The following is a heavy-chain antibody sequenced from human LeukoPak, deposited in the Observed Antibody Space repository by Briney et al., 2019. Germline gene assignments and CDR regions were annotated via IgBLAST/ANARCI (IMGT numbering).Heavy chain of an antibody. CDR3: ARRSGYSYGHMDV. CDR1: GGSISSGDYY. Sequence: PSQTLSLTCTVSGGSISSGDYYWSWIRQPPGKGLEWIGEINHSGSTNYNPSLKSRVTISVDTSKNQFSLKLSSVTAADTAVYYCARRSGYSYGHMDVWGKGTTVTVSS. V-gene: IGHV4-30-4*08. CDR2: INHSGST. J-gene: IGHJ6*03. D-gene: IGHD5-18*01.